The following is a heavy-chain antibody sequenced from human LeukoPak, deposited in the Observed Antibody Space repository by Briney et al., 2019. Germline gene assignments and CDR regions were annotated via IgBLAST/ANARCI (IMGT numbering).Heavy chain of an antibody. Sequence: GGSLRLSCAASGFTVSSNYMSWVRQAPGKGLEWVGRTRNKPNSYTTEYAASVKGRFTISRDDSTNSLYLQMNSLKTEDTAVYYCATHGGMAAAGRVFVYWGRGTLVTVSS. CDR1: GFTVSSNY. CDR2: TRNKPNSYTT. D-gene: IGHD6-13*01. J-gene: IGHJ4*02. V-gene: IGHV3-72*01. CDR3: ATHGGMAAAGRVFVY.